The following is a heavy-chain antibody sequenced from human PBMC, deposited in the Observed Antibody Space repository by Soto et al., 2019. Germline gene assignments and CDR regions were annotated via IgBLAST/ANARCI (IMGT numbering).Heavy chain of an antibody. V-gene: IGHV5-51*01. Sequence: VDSLKISCRGSGYSFTSYWTGWARQMPETGPMCMGIIFPGDSDPRYGPSFQGHVTISSDKSICTAHLQCSSLNASFTAMYYCARHGSIGSPYYYYYGMDVWGQGTTVTVSS. J-gene: IGHJ6*02. CDR2: IFPGDSDP. CDR3: ARHGSIGSPYYYYYGMDV. CDR1: GYSFTSYW. D-gene: IGHD2-15*01.